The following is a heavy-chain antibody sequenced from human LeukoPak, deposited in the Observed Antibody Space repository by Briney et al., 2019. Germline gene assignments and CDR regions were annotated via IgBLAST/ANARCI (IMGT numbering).Heavy chain of an antibody. CDR3: ARDFGVATRGDFDY. CDR2: IIPIFGTA. J-gene: IGHJ4*02. CDR1: GGTFSSYA. D-gene: IGHD3-3*01. Sequence: ASVKVSCKASGGTFSSYAISWVRQAPGQGLEWMGGIIPIFGTANYAQKFQGRVTITADESTSTAYMELRSLRSDDTAVYYCARDFGVATRGDFDYWGQGTLVTVSS. V-gene: IGHV1-69*13.